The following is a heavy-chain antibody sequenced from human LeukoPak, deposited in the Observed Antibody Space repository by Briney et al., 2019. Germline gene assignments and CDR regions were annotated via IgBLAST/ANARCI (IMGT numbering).Heavy chain of an antibody. CDR1: GYTFTSYY. V-gene: IGHV1-46*01. CDR3: ARGRYYFDY. Sequence: GASVKVSCKASGYTFTSYYMHWVRQAPGQGLEWMGLINPSGSSTSYAQKFQGRLSLTRDMSTSTDYMELSSLRSEDTAVYYCARGRYYFDYWGQGTLVTVSS. J-gene: IGHJ4*02. CDR2: INPSGSST.